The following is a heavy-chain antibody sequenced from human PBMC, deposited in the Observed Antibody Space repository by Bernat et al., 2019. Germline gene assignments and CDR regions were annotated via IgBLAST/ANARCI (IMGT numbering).Heavy chain of an antibody. CDR3: ARGRIAEGCTPPEYFQH. CDR1: GYTFTRYG. Sequence: QVQLVQSGAEVKKPGASVKVSCKASGYTFTRYGISWVRQAPGQGLEWMGWISAYNGNTNYAQKLQGRVTMTTDTSTSTAYMELRGLRFDDTAVYYCARGRIAEGCTPPEYFQHWGQGTLGTGSS. J-gene: IGHJ1*01. V-gene: IGHV1-18*01. CDR2: ISAYNGNT. D-gene: IGHD6-19*01.